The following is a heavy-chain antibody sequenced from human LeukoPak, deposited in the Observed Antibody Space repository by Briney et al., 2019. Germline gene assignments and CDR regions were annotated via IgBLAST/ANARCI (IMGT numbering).Heavy chain of an antibody. D-gene: IGHD1-26*01. CDR3: ARGPLVGATTRSGIDY. J-gene: IGHJ4*02. Sequence: GGSLRLSCAASGFTFSSYAMHWVRQAQGKGLEWVAVISYDGSNKYYADSVKGRFTISRDNSNNPLYLQMNTLRAEDTAVYYCARGPLVGATTRSGIDYWGQGTLVTVSS. CDR1: GFTFSSYA. CDR2: ISYDGSNK. V-gene: IGHV3-30-3*01.